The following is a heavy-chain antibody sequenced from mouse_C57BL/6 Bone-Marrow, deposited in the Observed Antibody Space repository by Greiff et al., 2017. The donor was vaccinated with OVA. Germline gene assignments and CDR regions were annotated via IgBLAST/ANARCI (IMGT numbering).Heavy chain of an antibody. CDR1: GYAFSSSW. D-gene: IGHD3-2*02. Sequence: VQLQQSGPELVKPGASVKISCKASGYAFSSSWMNWVKQRPGKGLEWIGRIYPGDGDPNYNGKFKGKATLTADKSSSTAYMQLSSLTSEDSAVYFCARDSSGYVYYAMDYWGQGTSVTVSS. CDR2: IYPGDGDP. CDR3: ARDSSGYVYYAMDY. J-gene: IGHJ4*01. V-gene: IGHV1-82*01.